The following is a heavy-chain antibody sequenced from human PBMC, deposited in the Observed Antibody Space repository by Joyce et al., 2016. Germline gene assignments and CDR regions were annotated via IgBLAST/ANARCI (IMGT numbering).Heavy chain of an antibody. V-gene: IGHV1-8*01. CDR3: ARGNGDYADY. J-gene: IGHJ4*02. CDR2: MNTNNGKT. CDR1: AYTFTTYD. Sequence: QVQLVQSGAEVKKTGASVKVSCKASAYTFTTYDINWVRQAAGQGLEWMGWMNTNNGKTGYKQKFQGRLTMTRDTSTSTAYMELSSLRSEDTAIYFCARGNGDYADYWGQGTLVTVSS. D-gene: IGHD4-17*01.